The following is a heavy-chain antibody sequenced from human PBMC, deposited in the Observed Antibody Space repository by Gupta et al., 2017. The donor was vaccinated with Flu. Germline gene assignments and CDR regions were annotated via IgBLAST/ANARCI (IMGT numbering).Heavy chain of an antibody. CDR3: AGIIAVAGTNQYFDY. CDR2: INHSGST. CDR1: GGSFSGYY. V-gene: IGHV4-34*01. D-gene: IGHD6-19*01. J-gene: IGHJ4*02. Sequence: QVQLQQWGAGLLKPSETLSLTCAVYGGSFSGYYWSWIRQPPGKGLEWIGEINHSGSTNYNPSLKSRVTISVDTSKNQFSLKLSSVTAADTAVYYCAGIIAVAGTNQYFDYWGQGTLVTVSS.